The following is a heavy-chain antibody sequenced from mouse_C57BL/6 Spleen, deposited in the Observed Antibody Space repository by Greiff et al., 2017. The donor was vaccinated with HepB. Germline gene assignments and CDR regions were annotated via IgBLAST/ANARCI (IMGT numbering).Heavy chain of an antibody. CDR2: IYPGDGDT. D-gene: IGHD2-5*01. V-gene: IGHV1-82*01. CDR3: ASSYYSNSAWFAY. J-gene: IGHJ3*01. Sequence: VQLQESGPELVKPGASVKISCKASGYAFSSSWMNWVKQRPGKGLEWIGRIYPGDGDTNYNGKFKGKATLTADKSSSTAYMQLSSLTSEDSAVYFCASSYYSNSAWFAYWGQGTLVTVSA. CDR1: GYAFSSSW.